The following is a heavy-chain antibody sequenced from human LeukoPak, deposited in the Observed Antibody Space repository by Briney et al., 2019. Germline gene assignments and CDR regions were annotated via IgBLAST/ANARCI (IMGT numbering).Heavy chain of an antibody. CDR2: IYSGGST. CDR3: ARDPGVREHYDILTGYYRPIYYGMDV. V-gene: IGHV3-66*01. D-gene: IGHD3-9*01. CDR1: GFTVSSNY. Sequence: PGGSLRLSCAASGFTVSSNYMSWVRQAPGKGLEWVSVIYSGGSTYYADSVKGRFTISRDNSKNTLYLQMNSLRAEDTAVYYCARDPGVREHYDILTGYYRPIYYGMDVWGQGTTVTVSS. J-gene: IGHJ6*02.